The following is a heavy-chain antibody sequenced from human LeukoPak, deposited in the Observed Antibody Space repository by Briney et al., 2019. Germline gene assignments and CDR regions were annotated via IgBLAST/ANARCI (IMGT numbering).Heavy chain of an antibody. Sequence: SETLSLTCTVSGGPISSGGYYWSWIRQHPGKGLEWIGYIYYSGSTYYNPSLKSRVTISVDTSKNQFSLKLSSVTAADTAVYYCAGDAGGSSGYYDYWGQGTLVTVSS. V-gene: IGHV4-31*03. CDR2: IYYSGST. D-gene: IGHD3-22*01. CDR3: AGDAGGSSGYYDY. J-gene: IGHJ4*02. CDR1: GGPISSGGYY.